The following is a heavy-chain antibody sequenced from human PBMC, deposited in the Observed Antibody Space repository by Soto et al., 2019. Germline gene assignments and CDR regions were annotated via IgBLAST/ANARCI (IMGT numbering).Heavy chain of an antibody. D-gene: IGHD6-19*01. CDR1: GFTFSSYG. V-gene: IGHV3-33*01. CDR3: ARGGSPYFDY. J-gene: IGHJ4*02. CDR2: IWYDGSNK. Sequence: QVQLVESGGGVVQPGRSLRLSCAASGFTFSSYGMHLVRQAPGKGLEWVAVIWYDGSNKYYADSVKGRFTISGDNSKNTLYLQMNSLRAEDTAVDYCARGGSPYFDYWGQGTLVTVSS.